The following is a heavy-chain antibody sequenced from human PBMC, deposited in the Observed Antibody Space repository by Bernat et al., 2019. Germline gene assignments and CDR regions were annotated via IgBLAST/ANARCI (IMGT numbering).Heavy chain of an antibody. V-gene: IGHV4-4*02. CDR1: GGSISSSNW. Sequence: QVQLQESGPGLVKPSGTLSLTCAVSGGSISSSNWWSWVRQPPGKGLEWIGEIYHSGSTNYNPSLKSRVTISVDKSKNQFSLKLSSVTAADTAVYYCARDYCSSTSCYGEAFDYWGQGTLVTVSS. D-gene: IGHD2-2*01. J-gene: IGHJ4*02. CDR3: ARDYCSSTSCYGEAFDY. CDR2: IYHSGST.